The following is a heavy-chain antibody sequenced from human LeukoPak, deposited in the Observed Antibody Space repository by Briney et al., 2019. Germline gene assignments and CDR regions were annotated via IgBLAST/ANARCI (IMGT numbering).Heavy chain of an antibody. CDR3: AKPPGYCSSTSCADY. V-gene: IGHV3-23*01. Sequence: PGGSLRLSCAASGFTFSSYAMSWFRQAPGKGLEWVSAISGSGGSTYYADSVKGRFTISGDNSKNTLYLQMNSLRAEDTAVYYCAKPPGYCSSTSCADYWGQGTLVTVSS. CDR2: ISGSGGST. CDR1: GFTFSSYA. J-gene: IGHJ4*02. D-gene: IGHD2-2*03.